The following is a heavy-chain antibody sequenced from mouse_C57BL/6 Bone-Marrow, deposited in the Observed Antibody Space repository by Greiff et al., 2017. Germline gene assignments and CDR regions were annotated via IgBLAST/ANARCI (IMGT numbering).Heavy chain of an antibody. D-gene: IGHD2-5*01. CDR1: GYTFTSYW. CDR3: ARPYYSNYWYFDV. Sequence: VKLQQPGAELVKPGASVKMSCKASGYTFTSYWITWVKQRPGQGLEWIGDIYPGSGSTNYNEKFKSKATLTVEPSSSTAYMQLSSLTSEDSAVYYCARPYYSNYWYFDVWGTGTTVTVSS. CDR2: IYPGSGST. J-gene: IGHJ1*03. V-gene: IGHV1-55*01.